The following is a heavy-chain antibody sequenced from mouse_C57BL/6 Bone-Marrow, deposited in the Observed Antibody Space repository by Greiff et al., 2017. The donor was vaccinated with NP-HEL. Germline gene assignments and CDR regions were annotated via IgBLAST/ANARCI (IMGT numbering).Heavy chain of an antibody. Sequence: EVKLVESGGDLVKPGGSLKLSCAASGFTFSSSGMSWVRPTPDKRLEWVATISSGGGYTYYPDSVKGRFTISRDNAKNTLYLQMSSLKSEDTAMYYCARRNSDLDYWGQGTTLTVSS. CDR1: GFTFSSSG. CDR3: ARRNSDLDY. J-gene: IGHJ2*01. V-gene: IGHV5-6*02. CDR2: ISSGGGYT.